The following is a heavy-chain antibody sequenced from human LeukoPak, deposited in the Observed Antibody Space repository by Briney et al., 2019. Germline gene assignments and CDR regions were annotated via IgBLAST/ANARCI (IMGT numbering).Heavy chain of an antibody. CDR3: AKISAVNYDILTGYPRQENTFDY. CDR2: MWYDGSNK. J-gene: IGHJ4*02. D-gene: IGHD3-9*01. V-gene: IGHV3-33*06. Sequence: GGSLRLSCAACGFAFSSYGMHWVRQAPGKGLEWVAVMWYDGSNKYYADSVKGRFTISRDNSKNTLYLQMNSLRAEDTAVYYCAKISAVNYDILTGYPRQENTFDYWGQGTLVTVSS. CDR1: GFAFSSYG.